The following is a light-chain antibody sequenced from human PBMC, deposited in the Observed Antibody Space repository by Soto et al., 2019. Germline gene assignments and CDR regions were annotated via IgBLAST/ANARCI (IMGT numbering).Light chain of an antibody. V-gene: IGKV1-5*03. CDR3: QQYNPYSPWT. CDR1: QTISSW. Sequence: DIQMTQSPSTLSGSVGDRVTITCRASQTISSWLAWYQQKPGKAPKLLIYKASSLESGVPSRFSGSGSGTEFTLTISSLQPDDFATYYCQQYNPYSPWTFGQGTKV. J-gene: IGKJ1*01. CDR2: KAS.